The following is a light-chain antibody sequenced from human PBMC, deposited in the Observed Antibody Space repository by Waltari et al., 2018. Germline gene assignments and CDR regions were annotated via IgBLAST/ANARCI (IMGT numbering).Light chain of an antibody. V-gene: IGKV3-15*01. Sequence: EVVMTQSPATLSVSQGERATLSCRASQSISISMVWYQQRPGQAPRLLIYEASMRATDIPARFSGSGSGTEFTLTISSVQSEDAAVYYCQQFNDWPRTFGQGTKVEIK. J-gene: IGKJ1*01. CDR3: QQFNDWPRT. CDR1: QSISIS. CDR2: EAS.